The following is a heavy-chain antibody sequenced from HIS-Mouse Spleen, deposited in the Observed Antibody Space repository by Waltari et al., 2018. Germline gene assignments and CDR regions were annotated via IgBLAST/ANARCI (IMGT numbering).Heavy chain of an antibody. Sequence: QVQLQQWGAGLLKPSETLSLTCAVYGGSFRGYYWSWIRQPPGKGLEWIGEINHSGSTNYNPSLKSRVTISVDTSKNQFSLKLSSVTAADTAVYYCARTPSWGSRYFDYWGQGTLVTVSS. D-gene: IGHD7-27*01. J-gene: IGHJ4*02. CDR2: INHSGST. CDR1: GGSFRGYY. CDR3: ARTPSWGSRYFDY. V-gene: IGHV4-34*01.